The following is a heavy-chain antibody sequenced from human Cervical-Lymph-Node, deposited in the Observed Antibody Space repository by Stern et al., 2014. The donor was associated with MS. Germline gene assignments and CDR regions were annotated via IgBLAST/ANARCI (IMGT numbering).Heavy chain of an antibody. V-gene: IGHV3-48*01. J-gene: IGHJ6*02. Sequence: EVQLVESGGGLVQPGGSLRLSYAASRFRFSEYSMNWVRQAPGKGLEWLSYISPTSSAIYYADSVKGRFTISRDNAKNSLYLQMNSLRAEDTALYYCARETVPTAMVGYYYFYGMDVWGQGTTVTVSS. CDR2: ISPTSSAI. CDR3: ARETVPTAMVGYYYFYGMDV. D-gene: IGHD2-2*01. CDR1: RFRFSEYS.